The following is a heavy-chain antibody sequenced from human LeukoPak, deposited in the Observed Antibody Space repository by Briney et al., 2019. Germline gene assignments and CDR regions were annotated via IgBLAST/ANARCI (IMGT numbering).Heavy chain of an antibody. CDR3: AKDRGWFGETMDHY. J-gene: IGHJ4*02. CDR1: GFTFSSYG. Sequence: PGRSLRLSCAASGFTFSSYGMHWVRQAPGKGLEWVAVIWYDGSNKYYADSVKGRFTISRGNSKNTLYLQMNSLRAEDTAVYYCAKDRGWFGETMDHYWGQGTLVTVSS. CDR2: IWYDGSNK. V-gene: IGHV3-33*06. D-gene: IGHD3-10*01.